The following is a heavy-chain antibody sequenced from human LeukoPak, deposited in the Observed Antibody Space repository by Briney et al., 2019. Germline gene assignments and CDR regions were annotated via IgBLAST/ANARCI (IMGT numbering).Heavy chain of an antibody. D-gene: IGHD3-10*01. CDR3: TRDPRWFGETYYYMDV. CDR2: IRREAYGGTA. J-gene: IGHJ6*03. V-gene: IGHV3-49*03. Sequence: GGSLRLSCTASGFTFGHYAMSWFRQAPGKGLEWVGFIRREAYGGTAEYAASVQGRFTISRDDSKSIAYLQMNSLKTEDTAVYYCTRDPRWFGETYYYMDVWDKGTTVTVSS. CDR1: GFTFGHYA.